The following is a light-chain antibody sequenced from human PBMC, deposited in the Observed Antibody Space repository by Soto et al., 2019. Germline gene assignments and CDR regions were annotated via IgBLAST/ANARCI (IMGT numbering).Light chain of an antibody. Sequence: EIVLTQSPATLSLSPGERATLSCRASQSVSSSLAWYQQKAGQAPRLLIYAASHRATGIPARFSGSGSGTDFSLTISSLEPEDFAVYYCQQRSNGPRTFGQGTKVEIK. J-gene: IGKJ1*01. CDR2: AAS. V-gene: IGKV3-11*01. CDR3: QQRSNGPRT. CDR1: QSVSSS.